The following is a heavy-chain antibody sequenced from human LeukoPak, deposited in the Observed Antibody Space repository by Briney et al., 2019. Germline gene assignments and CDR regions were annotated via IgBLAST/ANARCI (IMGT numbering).Heavy chain of an antibody. V-gene: IGHV3-66*01. CDR3: ARGVAAAGSYYHYGMDV. J-gene: IGHJ6*02. CDR2: IYSGGST. D-gene: IGHD6-13*01. Sequence: GGSLRLSCAASGFTVSSNYMNWVRQAPGKGLEWVSVIYSGGSTDYADSVKGRFTISRDNSKNTLYLQMNSLRAGDTAVYYCARGVAAAGSYYHYGMDVWGQGTTVTVSS. CDR1: GFTVSSNY.